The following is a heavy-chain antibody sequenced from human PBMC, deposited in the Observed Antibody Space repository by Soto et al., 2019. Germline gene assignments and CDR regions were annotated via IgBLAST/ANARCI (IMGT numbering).Heavy chain of an antibody. J-gene: IGHJ4*02. Sequence: SETLSLTCTVSGGSISSYYWSWIRQPPGKGLEWIGYIYYSGSTNYNPSLKSRVTISVDTSKNQFSLKLSSVTAADTAVYYCARRTYSSGWYVYSGQGTLVTLSS. CDR1: GGSISSYY. CDR2: IYYSGST. D-gene: IGHD6-19*01. CDR3: ARRTYSSGWYVY. V-gene: IGHV4-59*01.